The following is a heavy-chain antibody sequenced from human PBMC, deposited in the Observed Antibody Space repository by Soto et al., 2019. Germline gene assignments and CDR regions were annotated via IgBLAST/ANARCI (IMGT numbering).Heavy chain of an antibody. V-gene: IGHV1-2*02. D-gene: IGHD3-10*01. J-gene: IGHJ4*01. CDR2: INPNSGGT. CDR3: ARDQGVTSELFNY. CDR1: GYTFTGYY. Sequence: ASVKVSCKTSGYTFTGYYIHWVRQAPGQGLEWMGWINPNSGGTDYAQKFQGRVTMTRDTSISTVYMELNRLRSDDAAVYYCARDQGVTSELFNYWGHGSLVTVSS.